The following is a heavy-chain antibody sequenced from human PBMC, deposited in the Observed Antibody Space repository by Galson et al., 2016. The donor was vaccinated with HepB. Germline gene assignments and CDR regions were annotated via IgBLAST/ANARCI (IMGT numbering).Heavy chain of an antibody. Sequence: SETLSLTCTVSGGSIRSSDSYWSWIRQPPGKGLECIGSMFYTGTTYFNPSLKSRVTISVDTSKNQFSLKLRSVTAADTAVYFCARLTLNEHSNNWFDPWGQGTQVTGSS. J-gene: IGHJ5*02. CDR2: MFYTGTT. CDR3: ARLTLNEHSNNWFDP. V-gene: IGHV4-39*07. CDR1: GGSIRSSDSY. D-gene: IGHD4-11*01.